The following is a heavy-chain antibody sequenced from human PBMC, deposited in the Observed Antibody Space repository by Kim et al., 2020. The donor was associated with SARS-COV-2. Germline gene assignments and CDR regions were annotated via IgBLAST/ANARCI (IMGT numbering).Heavy chain of an antibody. CDR1: GGSFSGYY. CDR2: INHSGST. D-gene: IGHD3-10*01. J-gene: IGHJ4*02. V-gene: IGHV4-34*01. Sequence: SETLSLTCAVYGGSFSGYYWSWIRQPPGKGLEWIGEINHSGSTNYNPSLKSRVTISVDTSKNQFSLKLSSVTAADTAVYYCAGEDYYGSGSYWDWGQGTLVTVSS. CDR3: AGEDYYGSGSYWD.